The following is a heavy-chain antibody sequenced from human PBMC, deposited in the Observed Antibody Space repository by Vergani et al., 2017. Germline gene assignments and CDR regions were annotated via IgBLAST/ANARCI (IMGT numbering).Heavy chain of an antibody. CDR1: GFTLSNYD. CDR2: IQFDGSNQ. D-gene: IGHD3-16*01. CDR3: AKHFRGWGIDY. Sequence: QVQLVESGGGVVQRGGSLRLSCATSGFTLSNYDMQCIRQGPGKGLEFVAFIQFDGSNQYYAYSVKGRFTLSRDFSKNTLYLQMNSLRTDDTATYYCAKHFRGWGIDYWGQGTQVIVSS. J-gene: IGHJ4*02. V-gene: IGHV3-30*02.